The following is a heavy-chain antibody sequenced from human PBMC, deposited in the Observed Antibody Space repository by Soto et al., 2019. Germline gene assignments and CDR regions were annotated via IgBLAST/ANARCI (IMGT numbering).Heavy chain of an antibody. D-gene: IGHD5-18*01. CDR1: GFTFSSYS. Sequence: SLRLSCAASGFTFSSYSMNWVRQAPGKGLEWVSSISSSSSYIYYADSVKGRFTISRDNAKNSLYLQMNSLRAEDTAVYYCARGKPMLIQLWLHGWFDPWGQGTLVTVSS. V-gene: IGHV3-21*01. CDR2: ISSSSSYI. J-gene: IGHJ5*02. CDR3: ARGKPMLIQLWLHGWFDP.